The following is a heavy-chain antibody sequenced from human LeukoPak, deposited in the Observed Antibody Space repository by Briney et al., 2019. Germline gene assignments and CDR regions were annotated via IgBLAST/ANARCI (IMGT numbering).Heavy chain of an antibody. D-gene: IGHD3-16*01. Sequence: SQTLSLTCTVSGGSISGYYWSWIRQPAGKGLEWIGRVYTSGSTNYNPSLKSRVTMSIDTSKNQFSLNLSSVTAADTAVYYCAKSPSGRGGYNWFDPWGQGTLVTVSS. CDR2: VYTSGST. CDR3: AKSPSGRGGYNWFDP. CDR1: GGSISGYY. J-gene: IGHJ5*02. V-gene: IGHV4-4*07.